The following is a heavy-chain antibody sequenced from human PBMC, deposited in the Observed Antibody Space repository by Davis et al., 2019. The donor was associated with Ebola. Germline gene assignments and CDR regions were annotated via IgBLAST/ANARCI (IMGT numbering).Heavy chain of an antibody. CDR3: ARDDGYGFDY. J-gene: IGHJ4*02. CDR2: IWYDGSNK. Sequence: GESLKISCAASGFTFSSYGMHWVRQAPGKGLEWVAVIWYDGSNKYYADSVKGRFTISRDNSKNTLYLQMNSLRAEDTAVYYCARDDGYGFDYWGQGTLVTVSS. D-gene: IGHD5-24*01. CDR1: GFTFSSYG. V-gene: IGHV3-33*01.